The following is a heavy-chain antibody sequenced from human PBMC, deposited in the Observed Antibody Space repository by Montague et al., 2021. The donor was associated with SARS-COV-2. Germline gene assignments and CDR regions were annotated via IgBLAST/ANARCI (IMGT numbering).Heavy chain of an antibody. CDR2: INHRGTS. CDR3: ARGRQHFNMIVVVMTGGEYYFDY. V-gene: IGHV4-34*01. Sequence: SETLSLSCAVYGGSFSDSYWSWIRQPPGKGLEWIGEINHRGTSNYSPSLKSRVSISVDTSKNQFSLYLGSVTAADTAVYYCARGRQHFNMIVVVMTGGEYYFDYWAQGTLVTVSS. D-gene: IGHD3-22*01. J-gene: IGHJ4*02. CDR1: GGSFSDSY.